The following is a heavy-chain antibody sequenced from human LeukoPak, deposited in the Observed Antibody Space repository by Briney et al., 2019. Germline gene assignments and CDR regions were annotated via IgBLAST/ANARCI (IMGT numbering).Heavy chain of an antibody. D-gene: IGHD2-2*01. J-gene: IGHJ4*02. Sequence: TSGGSLRLSCAASGFTFSSYSMNWVRQAPGKGLEWVSSISSSSSYIYYADSVKGRFTISRDNAKNSLYLQMNSLRAEDTAVYYCARDRYCTTTRCSDYWGQGTLVTVSS. CDR2: ISSSSSYI. CDR3: ARDRYCTTTRCSDY. V-gene: IGHV3-21*01. CDR1: GFTFSSYS.